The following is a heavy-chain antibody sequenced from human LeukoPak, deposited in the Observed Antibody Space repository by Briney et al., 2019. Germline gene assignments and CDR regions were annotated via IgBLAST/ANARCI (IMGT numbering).Heavy chain of an antibody. D-gene: IGHD6-13*01. CDR1: GCTFSSYG. V-gene: IGHV3-23*01. J-gene: IGHJ6*03. CDR2: ISGSGGST. Sequence: GGSLRLSCAASGCTFSSYGMSWVRQAPGKGLEGVSAISGSGGSTYYADSVKGRLTISRENPKNSLYLQMNSLRSEDPPLYYFAREWMGYSSSRRYYYYYMDVSGKGCTVTVSS. CDR3: AREWMGYSSSRRYYYYYMDV.